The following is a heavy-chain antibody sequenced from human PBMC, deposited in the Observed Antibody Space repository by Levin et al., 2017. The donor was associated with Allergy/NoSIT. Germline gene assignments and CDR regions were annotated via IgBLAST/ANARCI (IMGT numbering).Heavy chain of an antibody. D-gene: IGHD2-21*01. V-gene: IGHV3-7*01. CDR1: GFTFSRYW. CDR3: ATHPYCGGAGLCDY. CDR2: IKQVGSEK. Sequence: GGSLRLSCAAASGFTFSRYWMSWVRQAPGKGLEWVANIKQVGSEKYYVDSVKGRFTISRDNAKNSLYLQMSSLRAEDTAVYYCATHPYCGGAGLCDYWGQGTLVTVSA. J-gene: IGHJ4*02.